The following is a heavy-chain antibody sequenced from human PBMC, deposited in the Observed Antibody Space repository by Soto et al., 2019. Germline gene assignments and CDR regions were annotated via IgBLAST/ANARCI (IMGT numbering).Heavy chain of an antibody. V-gene: IGHV4-61*05. D-gene: IGHD6-13*01. CDR3: ATGATYGSSWSGSFDY. CDR1: GGSISSSSYY. J-gene: IGHJ4*02. CDR2: IYYSGST. Sequence: SETLSLTCTVSGGSISSSSYYWGWIRQPPGKGLEWIGYIYYSGSTSYNPSFKSQVTISVDTSKNQFSLKLTSVTTADTAVYYCATGATYGSSWSGSFDYWGQGTLVTVSS.